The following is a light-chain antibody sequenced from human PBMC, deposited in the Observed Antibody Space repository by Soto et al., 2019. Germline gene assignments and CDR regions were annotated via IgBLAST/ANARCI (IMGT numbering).Light chain of an antibody. Sequence: DIVVTQSPATLSVSPGEGVTLSCRASQSVSSYLAWYQQKPGQAPRLLIYGASSRATGIPARFSGSGSGTEFTLTISSLQSEDFAVYFCQQYNDWPPFTFGQGTKLEIK. V-gene: IGKV3-15*01. J-gene: IGKJ2*01. CDR3: QQYNDWPPFT. CDR2: GAS. CDR1: QSVSSY.